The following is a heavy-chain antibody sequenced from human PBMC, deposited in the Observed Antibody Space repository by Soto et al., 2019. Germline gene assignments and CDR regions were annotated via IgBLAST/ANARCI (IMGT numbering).Heavy chain of an antibody. CDR2: IKQDGSEK. V-gene: IGHV3-7*01. Sequence: EVQLVESGGGMVQPGGSLRLSCVVSGFTFSNYWMSWVRQAPGKGREWVADIKQDGSEKYYVDSVKGRFTISRDNAKNSLYLQMNSLRSEDTAMYYCARGAYDYGDYVDAFDIWGQGTMVTVSS. D-gene: IGHD4-17*01. CDR1: GFTFSNYW. CDR3: ARGAYDYGDYVDAFDI. J-gene: IGHJ3*02.